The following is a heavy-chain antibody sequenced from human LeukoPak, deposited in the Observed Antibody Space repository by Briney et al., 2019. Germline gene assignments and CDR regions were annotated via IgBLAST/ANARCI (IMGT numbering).Heavy chain of an antibody. Sequence: GGSLRLSCAGSGFSFSGYWINWVRQAPGRGLEWVASINLDGSEKYYVDSVKGRFTISRDNAKNSLYLQMNSLRAEDTAVYYCARDNWGFDIWGQGTMVTASS. V-gene: IGHV3-7*04. D-gene: IGHD7-27*01. CDR2: INLDGSEK. CDR1: GFSFSGYW. J-gene: IGHJ3*02. CDR3: ARDNWGFDI.